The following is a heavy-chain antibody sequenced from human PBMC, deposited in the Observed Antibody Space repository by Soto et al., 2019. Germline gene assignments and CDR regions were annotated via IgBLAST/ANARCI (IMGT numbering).Heavy chain of an antibody. Sequence: QVQVVQSGAEVKKPESSVKVSCKPSGGTFNTYTVNWVRLAPGHGLEWMGRFIPILDMANYAQKFQDRVTITADRSTCTAYRELNSLTSDGTAVYYCAITYFRDNPSPRDFDFWGPGTRVTVSS. D-gene: IGHD2-21*01. CDR3: AITYFRDNPSPRDFDF. V-gene: IGHV1-69*02. CDR2: FIPILDMA. CDR1: GGTFNTYT. J-gene: IGHJ4*02.